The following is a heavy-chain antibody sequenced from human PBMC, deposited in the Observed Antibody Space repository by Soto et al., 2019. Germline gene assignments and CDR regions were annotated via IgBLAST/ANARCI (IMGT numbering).Heavy chain of an antibody. CDR3: ARDRLMVTNLGGYYYYSMDV. V-gene: IGHV4-31*03. J-gene: IGHJ6*02. D-gene: IGHD5-18*01. CDR1: GGSISSGVYY. Sequence: QVQLQESGPGLVKPSQTLSLTCTVSGGSISSGVYYWSWIRQHPGKGLEWIGYIFHSGTPYYNPSIKMRLSISVDRSKNQFSLKLSSVTAADTAVYYCARDRLMVTNLGGYYYYSMDVWGQGTTVTVSS. CDR2: IFHSGTP.